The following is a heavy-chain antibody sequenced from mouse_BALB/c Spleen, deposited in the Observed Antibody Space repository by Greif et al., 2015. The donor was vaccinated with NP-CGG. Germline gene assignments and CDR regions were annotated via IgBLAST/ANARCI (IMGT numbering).Heavy chain of an antibody. J-gene: IGHJ3*01. D-gene: IGHD4-1*01. V-gene: IGHV1S22*01. Sequence: LQHSGSELVRPGASVKLSCKASGYTFTSYWMHWVKQRPGQGLEWIGNIYPGSGSTNYDEKFKSKATLTVDTSSSTAYMQLSSLTSEDSAVYYCTKLGGGAYWGQGTLVTVSA. CDR3: TKLGGGAY. CDR2: IYPGSGST. CDR1: GYTFTSYW.